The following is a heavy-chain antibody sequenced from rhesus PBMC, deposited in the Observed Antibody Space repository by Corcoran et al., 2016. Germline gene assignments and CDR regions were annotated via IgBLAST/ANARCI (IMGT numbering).Heavy chain of an antibody. V-gene: IGHV4-122*02. Sequence: QVQLQESGPGLVKPSEPLSLTCAVSGYSSSSGYYWSWSRQPPGKGREWMGYITYSGSTSYNPSLKSRVTISRDTSKNQFSLKLSSVTAADTAVYYCARDPVGYYYGSGYYGPLDVWGRGVLVTVSS. CDR2: ITYSGST. J-gene: IGHJ5-2*02. CDR3: ARDPVGYYYGSGYYGPLDV. D-gene: IGHD3-28*01. CDR1: GYSSSSGYY.